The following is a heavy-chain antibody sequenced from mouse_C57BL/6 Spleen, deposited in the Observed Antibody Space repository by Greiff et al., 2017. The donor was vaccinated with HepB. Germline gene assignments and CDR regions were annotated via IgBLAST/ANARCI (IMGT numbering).Heavy chain of an antibody. CDR2: IDPSDSYT. CDR1: GYTFTSYW. J-gene: IGHJ4*01. Sequence: QVQLQQPGAELVMPGASVKLSCKASGYTFTSYWMHWVKQRPGQGLEWIGEIDPSDSYTTYNQKFKGKSTLTVDKSSSTAYMQLSSLTSEDSAVYYCARLYYGYPYYAMDYWGQGTSVTVSS. D-gene: IGHD2-2*01. V-gene: IGHV1-69*01. CDR3: ARLYYGYPYYAMDY.